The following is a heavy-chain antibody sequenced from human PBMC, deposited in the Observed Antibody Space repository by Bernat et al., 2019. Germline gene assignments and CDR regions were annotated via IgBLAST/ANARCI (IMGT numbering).Heavy chain of an antibody. D-gene: IGHD3-9*01. CDR2: IYPGDSDT. J-gene: IGHJ4*02. CDR1: GYSFTSYW. CDR3: ARHGGDILTGYNY. Sequence: EVQLVQSGAEVKKPGESLKISCKGSGYSFTSYWLGWVRQIPGKGLEWMGIIYPGDSDTRYSPSFQGTVTISADRSISTAYLQWRSLKASDTSMYYCARHGGDILTGYNYWGQGTLVTVSS. V-gene: IGHV5-51*01.